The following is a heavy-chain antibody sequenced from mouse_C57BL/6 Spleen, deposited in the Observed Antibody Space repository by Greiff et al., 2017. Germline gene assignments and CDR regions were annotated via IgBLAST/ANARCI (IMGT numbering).Heavy chain of an antibody. D-gene: IGHD2-5*01. CDR1: GFTFSSYA. CDR3: ARNSNYFDY. CDR2: ISDGGSYT. V-gene: IGHV5-4*03. J-gene: IGHJ2*01. Sequence: EVKLMESGGGLVKPGGSLKLSCAASGFTFSSYAMSWVRQTPEKRLEWVATISDGGSYTYYPDILKGRFTISRDNAKNNLYLQMSHLKSEDTAMYNCARNSNYFDYWGQGTTLTVSS.